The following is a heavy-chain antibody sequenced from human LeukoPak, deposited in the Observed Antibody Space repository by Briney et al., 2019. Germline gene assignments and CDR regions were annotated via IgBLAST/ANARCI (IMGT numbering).Heavy chain of an antibody. J-gene: IGHJ4*02. D-gene: IGHD3-3*01. CDR3: AKESGY. Sequence: SLRLSCAASGFTFDDYAMPWVRHAPGKGLEWVSGISWNSGSIDYADSVKGRFTISRDNAKNSLYLQMNSLRAEDTALYYCAKESGYWGQGTLVTVSS. V-gene: IGHV3-9*01. CDR2: ISWNSGSI. CDR1: GFTFDDYA.